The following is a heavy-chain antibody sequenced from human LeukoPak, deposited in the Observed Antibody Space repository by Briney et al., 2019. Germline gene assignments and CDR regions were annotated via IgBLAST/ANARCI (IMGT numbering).Heavy chain of an antibody. CDR3: ARLTGYRIESAFDI. V-gene: IGHV4-59*01. D-gene: IGHD3-9*01. Sequence: SETLSLTCAVSGGSIISYYWSWIRQPPGKGLEWIGYIYYSGSTNYNPSLKSRVTISVDTSKNQFSLKLSSVTAADTAVYYCARLTGYRIESAFDIWGQGTMVTVSS. J-gene: IGHJ3*02. CDR2: IYYSGST. CDR1: GGSIISYY.